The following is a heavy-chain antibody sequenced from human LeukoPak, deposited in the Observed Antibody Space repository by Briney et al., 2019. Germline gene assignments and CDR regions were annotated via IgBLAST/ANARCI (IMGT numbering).Heavy chain of an antibody. CDR1: GFTFSSYG. Sequence: GGSLRLSCAASGFTFSSYGMHWVRQAPGKGLEWVAVIWYDGSNKYYADSVKGRFTISRDNSKNTLYLQMNSLRAEDTAVYYCARGLPPDPMDVWGQGTTVTVSS. CDR2: IWYDGSNK. CDR3: ARGLPPDPMDV. J-gene: IGHJ6*02. V-gene: IGHV3-33*08.